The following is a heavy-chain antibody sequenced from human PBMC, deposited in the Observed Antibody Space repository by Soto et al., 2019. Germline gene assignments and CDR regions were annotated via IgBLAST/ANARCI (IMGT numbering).Heavy chain of an antibody. CDR3: AKDRSCIYDYTPYYFDY. D-gene: IGHD3-16*01. V-gene: IGHV3-23*01. CDR2: ISGSGGST. J-gene: IGHJ4*02. CDR1: GFTFSSYA. Sequence: GGSLRLSCAASGFTFSSYAMSWVRQAPGKGLEWVSAISGSGGSTYYADSVKGRFTISRDNSKNTLYLQMNSLRAEDTAVYYCAKDRSCIYDYTPYYFDYWGQGTLVTVSS.